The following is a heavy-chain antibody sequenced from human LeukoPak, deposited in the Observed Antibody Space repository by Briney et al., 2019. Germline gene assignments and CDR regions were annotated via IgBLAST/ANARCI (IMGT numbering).Heavy chain of an antibody. CDR1: GFTFSPYS. Sequence: GGSLRLSCAASGFTFSPYSMNWVRQAPGKGLEGVSSISSSTYIYYEDSVKGRLTISRDNAKNSLYLQMNSLRAEDTAVYYCARDVVGASLDYWGQGTLVTVSS. CDR2: ISSSTYI. V-gene: IGHV3-21*01. D-gene: IGHD1-26*01. J-gene: IGHJ4*02. CDR3: ARDVVGASLDY.